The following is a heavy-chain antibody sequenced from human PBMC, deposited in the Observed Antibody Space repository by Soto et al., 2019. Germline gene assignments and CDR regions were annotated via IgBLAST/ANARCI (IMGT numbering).Heavy chain of an antibody. D-gene: IGHD6-6*01. CDR1: GGSFSGYY. CDR2: INHSGST. Sequence: ETLSLTCAVYGGSFSGYYWSWIRQPPGKGLEWIGEINHSGSTNYNPSLKSRVTISVDTSKNQFSLKLSSVTAADTAVYYCARAGRIAARPFNYWGQGTLVTVSS. CDR3: ARAGRIAARPFNY. J-gene: IGHJ4*02. V-gene: IGHV4-34*01.